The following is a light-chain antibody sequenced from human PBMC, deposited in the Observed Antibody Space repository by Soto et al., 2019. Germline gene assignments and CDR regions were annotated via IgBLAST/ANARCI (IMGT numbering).Light chain of an antibody. Sequence: EIVLTQSPGTLSLSPGERATLSCRASQSVSSSYLDWYQQKPGQAPSLLFYGASSRATGIPDRFSGSGSGTDFTLTISRLEPEDVAVYYCQQYGCSPPYTFGQGTKLEIK. J-gene: IGKJ2*01. V-gene: IGKV3-20*01. CDR2: GAS. CDR3: QQYGCSPPYT. CDR1: QSVSSSY.